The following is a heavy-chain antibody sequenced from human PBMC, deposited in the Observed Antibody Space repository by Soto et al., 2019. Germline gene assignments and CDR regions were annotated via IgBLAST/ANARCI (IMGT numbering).Heavy chain of an antibody. CDR1: GFTFSSYG. D-gene: IGHD7-27*01. Sequence: GGSLRLSCAASGFTFSSYGMHWVRQAPGKGLEWVAVISYDGSNKYYADSVKGRFTISRDNSKNTLYLQMNSLRAEDTAVYYCAKSGDRRSFDYWGQGTLVTVSS. J-gene: IGHJ4*02. CDR2: ISYDGSNK. CDR3: AKSGDRRSFDY. V-gene: IGHV3-30*18.